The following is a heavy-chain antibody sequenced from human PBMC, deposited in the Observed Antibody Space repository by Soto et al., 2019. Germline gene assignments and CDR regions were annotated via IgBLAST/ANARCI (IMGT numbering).Heavy chain of an antibody. V-gene: IGHV4-30-2*01. J-gene: IGHJ3*02. Sequence: SETLSLTCTVSGGSISSGSYSWSWIRQPPGKGLEWIGYIYHSGSTYYNPSLKSRVTISVDRSKNQFSLKLSSVTAADTAVYYCARFNSGSYYEVFDIWGQGTMVTVSS. D-gene: IGHD1-26*01. CDR3: ARFNSGSYYEVFDI. CDR1: GGSISSGSYS. CDR2: IYHSGST.